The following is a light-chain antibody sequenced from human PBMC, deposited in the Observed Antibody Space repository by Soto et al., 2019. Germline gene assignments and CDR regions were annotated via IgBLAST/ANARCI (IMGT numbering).Light chain of an antibody. CDR1: SSNIGNNY. Sequence: QSVLTQPPSASGTPGQRVTISCSGSSSNIGNNYVHWYQQLPGTAPKLLMYRNNQRPSGVPDRFSGSKSGTSASLAISGLRSDDEADYYCAVWDDSLTGPVFGGGTKLTVL. J-gene: IGLJ2*01. CDR3: AVWDDSLTGPV. V-gene: IGLV1-47*01. CDR2: RNN.